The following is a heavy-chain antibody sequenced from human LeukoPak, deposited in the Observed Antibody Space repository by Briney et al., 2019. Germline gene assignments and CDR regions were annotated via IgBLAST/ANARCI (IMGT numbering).Heavy chain of an antibody. J-gene: IGHJ5*02. V-gene: IGHV1-2*02. D-gene: IGHD2-2*01. CDR2: INPNSGGT. CDR3: ARGDCSSTSCRDNWFDP. CDR1: GYTFTGYY. Sequence: ASVNVSCKASGYTFTGYYMHWVRQAPGQGLERLGWINPNSGGTNYAQKVQGRVTITRDTSISTAYMELSRLRSDDTAVYYCARGDCSSTSCRDNWFDPWGQGTLVTVSS.